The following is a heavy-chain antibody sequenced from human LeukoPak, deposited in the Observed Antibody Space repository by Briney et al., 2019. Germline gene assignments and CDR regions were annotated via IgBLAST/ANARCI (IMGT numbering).Heavy chain of an antibody. J-gene: IGHJ4*02. D-gene: IGHD1-26*01. V-gene: IGHV3-30-3*01. CDR2: ISYDGSNK. CDR1: GFTFSSYA. Sequence: PGGSLRLSCAASGFTFSSYAMHWVRQAPGKGLEWVAVISYDGSNKYYADSVKGRFTISRDNSKNTLYLQMNSLRAEDTAVYYCARVSQWGDYWGQGTLVTVSS. CDR3: ARVSQWGDY.